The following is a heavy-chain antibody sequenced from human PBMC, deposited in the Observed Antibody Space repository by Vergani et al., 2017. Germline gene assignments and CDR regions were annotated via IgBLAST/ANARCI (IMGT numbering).Heavy chain of an antibody. J-gene: IGHJ6*04. V-gene: IGHV3-30*03. CDR1: GFTFSSYW. CDR3: RGEMDV. Sequence: VQLVESGGGLVQPGGSLRLSCAASGFTFSSYWMHWVRQAPGKGLEWVALISNDGRHTYYADSVRGRFSISRDNSKNTLYLQMNSLRTEDTANYYCRGEMDVWGKGTTVTVSS. CDR2: ISNDGRHT.